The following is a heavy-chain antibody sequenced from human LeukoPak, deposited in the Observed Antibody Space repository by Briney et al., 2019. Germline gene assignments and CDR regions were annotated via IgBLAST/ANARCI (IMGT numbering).Heavy chain of an antibody. Sequence: GGSLRLSCAASGFTFSSYDMHWVRQAPGKGLEWVSGIGTAGETYYPGSVKGRFTISRENAKNSLYLQMNSLRAGDTAVYYCARAGYSSSWYSRYFDLWGRGTLVTVPS. CDR1: GFTFSSYD. D-gene: IGHD6-13*01. J-gene: IGHJ2*01. V-gene: IGHV3-13*01. CDR2: IGTAGET. CDR3: ARAGYSSSWYSRYFDL.